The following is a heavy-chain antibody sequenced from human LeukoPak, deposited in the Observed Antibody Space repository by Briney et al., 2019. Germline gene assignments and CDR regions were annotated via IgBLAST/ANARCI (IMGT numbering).Heavy chain of an antibody. J-gene: IGHJ4*02. V-gene: IGHV3-53*05. D-gene: IGHD5-18*01. CDR1: GFTVSSNY. CDR2: IYSGGST. Sequence: GGSLRLSCAASGFTVSSNYMSWVRQAPGKGLEWVSVIYSGGSTYYADSVKGRFTISRDNSKNTLYLQMNSLRAEDTAVYYCARDLLTAMAFDYWGQGTLVTVSS. CDR3: ARDLLTAMAFDY.